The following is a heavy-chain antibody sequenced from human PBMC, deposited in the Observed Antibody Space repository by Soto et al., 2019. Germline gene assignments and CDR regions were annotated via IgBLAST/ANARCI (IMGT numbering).Heavy chain of an antibody. D-gene: IGHD3-22*01. CDR3: ARGTSITMIVVVKYYYYGMDV. CDR1: GGTFSSYA. V-gene: IGHV1-69*13. CDR2: IIPIFGTA. J-gene: IGHJ6*02. Sequence: GASVKVSCKASGGTFSSYAISWVRQAPGQGLEWMGGIIPIFGTANYAQKFQGRVTITADESTSTAYMELSSLRSEDTAVYYCARGTSITMIVVVKYYYYGMDVWGQGTTVTVSS.